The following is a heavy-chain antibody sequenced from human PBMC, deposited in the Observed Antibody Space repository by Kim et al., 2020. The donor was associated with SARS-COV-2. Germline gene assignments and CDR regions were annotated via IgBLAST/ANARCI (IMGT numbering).Heavy chain of an antibody. CDR1: GFTFSSYA. CDR3: AKASRRYSSSWYDYYYYGMDV. CDR2: ISGSGRST. J-gene: IGHJ6*02. Sequence: GGSLRLSCAASGFTFSSYAMSWVRQAPGKGLEWVSAISGSGRSTYYADSVKGRFTISRDNSKNTLYLQMNSLRAEDTAVYYCAKASRRYSSSWYDYYYYGMDVWGQGTTVTVSS. D-gene: IGHD6-13*01. V-gene: IGHV3-23*01.